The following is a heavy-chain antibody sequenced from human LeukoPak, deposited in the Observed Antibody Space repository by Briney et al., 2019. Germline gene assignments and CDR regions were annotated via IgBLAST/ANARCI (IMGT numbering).Heavy chain of an antibody. D-gene: IGHD3-10*01. CDR2: INPNSGGT. V-gene: IGHV1-2*02. CDR1: GYTFTGYY. J-gene: IGHJ1*01. Sequence: ASVKVSCKASGYTFTGYYMHWVRQAPGQGLEWMGWINPNSGGTNYAQKFQGRVTMTRDTSISTAYMELSSLRSEDTAVYYCARGLMVRGVISSFQHWGQGTLVTVSS. CDR3: ARGLMVRGVISSFQH.